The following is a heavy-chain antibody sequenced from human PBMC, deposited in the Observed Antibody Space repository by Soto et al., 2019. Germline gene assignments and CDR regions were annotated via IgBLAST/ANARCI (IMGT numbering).Heavy chain of an antibody. CDR2: ISAYNGNT. Sequence: ASVKVSCKASGYTFTSYGISWVRQAPGQGLEWMGWISAYNGNTNYGQKLQGRVTMTTDTSTSKAYMELRSLGSDDTAVYYCAREWGVQLELTPVVDYWGQGTLVTVSS. CDR1: GYTFTSYG. V-gene: IGHV1-18*01. J-gene: IGHJ4*02. D-gene: IGHD1-1*01. CDR3: AREWGVQLELTPVVDY.